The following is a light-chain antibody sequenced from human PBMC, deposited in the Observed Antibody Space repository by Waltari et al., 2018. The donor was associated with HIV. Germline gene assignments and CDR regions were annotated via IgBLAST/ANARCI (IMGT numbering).Light chain of an antibody. J-gene: IGLJ3*02. V-gene: IGLV2-18*02. CDR3: SSYTSSNTWV. CDR1: SSDVGYYNR. Sequence: LTQPPSVSGSPGQSVTISCTGTSSDVGYYNRVSWYQQPPGTAPKLMIFEVSNRPSGVPDRFSGSKSDNTASLTISGLQAEDEADYYCSSYTSSNTWVFGGGTKLTVL. CDR2: EVS.